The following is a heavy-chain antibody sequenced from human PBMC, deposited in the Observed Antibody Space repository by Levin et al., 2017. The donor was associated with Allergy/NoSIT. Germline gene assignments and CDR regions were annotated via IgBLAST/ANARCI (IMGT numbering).Heavy chain of an antibody. J-gene: IGHJ4*02. CDR1: GGSISSGDYY. CDR2: IYYSGST. CDR3: ARGAPAPPSIPQGASPFDY. D-gene: IGHD2-2*01. Sequence: SETLSLTCTVSGGSISSGDYYWSWIRQPPGKGLEWIGYIYYSGSTYYNPSLKSRVTISVDTSKNQFSLKLSSVTAADTAVYYCARGAPAPPSIPQGASPFDYWGQGTLVTVSS. V-gene: IGHV4-30-4*01.